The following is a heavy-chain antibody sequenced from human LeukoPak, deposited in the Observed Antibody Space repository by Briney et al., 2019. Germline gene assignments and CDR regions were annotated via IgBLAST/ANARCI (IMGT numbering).Heavy chain of an antibody. V-gene: IGHV3-30*04. CDR2: VSYDGARK. CDR3: AKGGGVADYYPFIGQIFDL. Sequence: GGSLRHSCVASGFTLSDFALHWVSRAPGRGLEWVAAVSYDGARKYYADSVKGRFTISRDDSRNTVYLQMNSVRIEDTAEYYCAKGGGVADYYPFIGQIFDLWGRGSLVIVSS. CDR1: GFTLSDFA. J-gene: IGHJ2*01. D-gene: IGHD3-3*02.